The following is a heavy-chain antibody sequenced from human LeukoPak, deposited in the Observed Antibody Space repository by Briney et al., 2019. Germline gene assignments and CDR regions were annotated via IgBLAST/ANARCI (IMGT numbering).Heavy chain of an antibody. Sequence: GGSLRLSCAASGFTFSSYWMSWVRQAPGKGLEWVANIKQDGSEKYYVDSVKGRFTISRDNAKNSLYLQMNSLRAEDTAVYYCARRSYHGVISVYYYYYMDVWGKGTPVTVSS. J-gene: IGHJ6*03. V-gene: IGHV3-7*01. D-gene: IGHD3-10*01. CDR2: IKQDGSEK. CDR3: ARRSYHGVISVYYYYYMDV. CDR1: GFTFSSYW.